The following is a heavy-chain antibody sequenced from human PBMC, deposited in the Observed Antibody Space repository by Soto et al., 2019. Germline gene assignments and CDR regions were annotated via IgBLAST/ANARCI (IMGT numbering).Heavy chain of an antibody. V-gene: IGHV2-5*02. Sequence: QITLKESGPTLVRPTQTLTLTCAFSGFSRITSGVGVGWIRPPPGKALEWLAVIYWDDSKHYSPSLRSRLTITRHTSKNQVVLTMTNMDTMDTGTSCCAHTGPESWPLDHCGQVTLVTVSS. J-gene: IGHJ4*02. CDR1: GFSRITSGVG. CDR3: AHTGPESWPLDH. CDR2: IYWDDSK.